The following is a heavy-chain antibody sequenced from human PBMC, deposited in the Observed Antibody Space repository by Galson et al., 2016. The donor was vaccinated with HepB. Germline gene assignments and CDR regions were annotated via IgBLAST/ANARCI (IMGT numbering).Heavy chain of an antibody. CDR1: GFNFYGYW. J-gene: IGHJ6*02. V-gene: IGHV3-7*03. Sequence: SLRLSCAAAGFNFYGYWMSWVRQAPGRGLEWMANIREDSFEKYYIESVKGRFTISRDNAKSSLFLQMNYLTAEDTGVYYCARGIMAAHWGMDVWGQGTTVIVSS. CDR2: IREDSFEK. D-gene: IGHD3-16*01. CDR3: ARGIMAAHWGMDV.